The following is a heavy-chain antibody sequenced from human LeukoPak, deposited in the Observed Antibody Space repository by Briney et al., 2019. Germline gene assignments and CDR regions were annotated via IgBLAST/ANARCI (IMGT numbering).Heavy chain of an antibody. V-gene: IGHV1-69*13. D-gene: IGHD2-2*01. Sequence: SVKVSCKASGGTFSSYVINWVRQAPGQGLEWLGGIIPLFGTTMYAQKFQDRVTLTADESTSTAYMELSSLRSEDTAIYYCASHIVGYCSSASCYFAYWGQGNLVTVSS. CDR2: IIPLFGTT. CDR1: GGTFSSYV. J-gene: IGHJ4*02. CDR3: ASHIVGYCSSASCYFAY.